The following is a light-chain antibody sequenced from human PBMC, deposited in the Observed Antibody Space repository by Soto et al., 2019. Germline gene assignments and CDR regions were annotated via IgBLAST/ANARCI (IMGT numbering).Light chain of an antibody. CDR3: QQYGSSSYT. CDR2: AAS. Sequence: EMVLTQSPGTLPLSPGERATLSCRASQSISSSYLAWYQQKPGQAPRLLIYAASSRATGIPDRFSGSGSGTDFTLTISRLEPEDFAVYYCQQYGSSSYTFGQGTQLEIK. V-gene: IGKV3-20*01. J-gene: IGKJ2*01. CDR1: QSISSSY.